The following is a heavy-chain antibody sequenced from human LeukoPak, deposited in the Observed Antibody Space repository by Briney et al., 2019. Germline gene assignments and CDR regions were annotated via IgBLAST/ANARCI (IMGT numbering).Heavy chain of an antibody. V-gene: IGHV3-73*01. J-gene: IGHJ5*02. Sequence: GGSLRLSCAASGFTFSGSAMHWVRQASGKGLEWVGRIRSKANSYATAYAASVKGRFTISRDDSKNAAYLQMNSLKTEDTAVYYCTRQPQYDSSGYGPDPWGQGTLVTVSS. CDR1: GFTFSGSA. CDR2: IRSKANSYAT. CDR3: TRQPQYDSSGYGPDP. D-gene: IGHD3-22*01.